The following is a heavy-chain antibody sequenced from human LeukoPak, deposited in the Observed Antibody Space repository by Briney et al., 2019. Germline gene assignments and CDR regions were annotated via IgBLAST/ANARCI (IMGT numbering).Heavy chain of an antibody. CDR1: GGSISSSSYY. J-gene: IGHJ5*02. CDR3: ARPEGFDP. CDR2: IYYSGST. Sequence: PSETLFLTCTVSGGSISSSSYYWGWIRQPPGKGLEWIGSIYYSGSTYYNPSLKSRVTISVDTSKNQFSLKLSSVTAADTAVYYCARPEGFDPWGQGTLVTVSS. V-gene: IGHV4-39*01.